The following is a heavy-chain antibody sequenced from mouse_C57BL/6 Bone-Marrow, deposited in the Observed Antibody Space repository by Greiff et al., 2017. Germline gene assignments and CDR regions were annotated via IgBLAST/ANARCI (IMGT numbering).Heavy chain of an antibody. Sequence: EVMLVESGGDLVKPGGSLKLSCAASGFTFSSYGMSWVRQTPDKRLEWVATISSGGSYTYYPDSVKGRFTISRDNAKNTLYLQMSSLKSEDTAMYYCARGGMITTGAYFDYWGQGTTLTVSS. CDR3: ARGGMITTGAYFDY. CDR1: GFTFSSYG. J-gene: IGHJ2*01. V-gene: IGHV5-6*01. D-gene: IGHD2-4*01. CDR2: ISSGGSYT.